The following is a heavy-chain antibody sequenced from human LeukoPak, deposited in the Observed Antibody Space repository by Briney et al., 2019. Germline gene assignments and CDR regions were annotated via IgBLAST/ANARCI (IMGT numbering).Heavy chain of an antibody. CDR3: ARDGSSSGWFDP. J-gene: IGHJ5*02. D-gene: IGHD6-6*01. Sequence: ASVKVSCKASGYTFTSYYMHWVRQAPGQGLEWMGIINPSGGSTSYAQKFQGRVTMTRNMSTSTVYMELSSLRSEDTAVYHCARDGSSSGWFDPWGQGTLVTVST. CDR1: GYTFTSYY. V-gene: IGHV1-46*01. CDR2: INPSGGST.